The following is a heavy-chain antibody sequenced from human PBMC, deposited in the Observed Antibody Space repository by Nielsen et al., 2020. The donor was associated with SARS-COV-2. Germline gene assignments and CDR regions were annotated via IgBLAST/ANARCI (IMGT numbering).Heavy chain of an antibody. CDR3: ARLGRIAAAGFYYYMDV. Sequence: GESLKISCQGSGYSFTSYWIGWVRQMPGKGLEWMGIIYPGDSDTRYSPSFQGQVTISADKSISTAYLQWSSLKASDTAMYYCARLGRIAAAGFYYYMDVWGKGTTVTVSS. J-gene: IGHJ6*03. D-gene: IGHD6-13*01. CDR1: GYSFTSYW. V-gene: IGHV5-51*01. CDR2: IYPGDSDT.